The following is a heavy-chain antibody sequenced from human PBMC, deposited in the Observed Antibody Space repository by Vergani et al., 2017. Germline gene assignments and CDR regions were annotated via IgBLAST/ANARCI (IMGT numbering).Heavy chain of an antibody. D-gene: IGHD2-2*01. J-gene: IGHJ3*02. CDR1: GFTFSNAW. CDR2: IKSKTDGGTT. V-gene: IGHV3-15*01. Sequence: EVQLVESGGGLVKPGGSLRLSCAASGFTFSNAWMSWVRQAPGKGLEWVGRIKSKTDGGTTDYAAPVKGRFTISRDDSKNTLYLQMNSLKTEDTAVYYCTTVRYCSSTSCNDAFDIWGQGTMVTVSS. CDR3: TTVRYCSSTSCNDAFDI.